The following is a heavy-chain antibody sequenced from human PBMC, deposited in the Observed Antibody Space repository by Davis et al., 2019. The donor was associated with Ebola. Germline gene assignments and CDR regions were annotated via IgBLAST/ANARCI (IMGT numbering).Heavy chain of an antibody. Sequence: GESLKISCAASGFTFSSYGMHWVRQAPGKGLEWVAVIWYDGSNKYYADSVKGRFTISRDNSKNTLYLQMNSLRAEDTAVYYCARGSSKYSSSSPENDYWGQGTLVTVSS. CDR1: GFTFSSYG. D-gene: IGHD6-6*01. CDR2: IWYDGSNK. CDR3: ARGSSKYSSSSPENDY. V-gene: IGHV3-33*08. J-gene: IGHJ4*02.